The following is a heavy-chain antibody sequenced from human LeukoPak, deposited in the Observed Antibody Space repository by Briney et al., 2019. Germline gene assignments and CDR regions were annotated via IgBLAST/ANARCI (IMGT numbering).Heavy chain of an antibody. Sequence: ASVKVSCKTSGYTFTSYGISWVRQAPGQGLEWMGWISAYNDNTNYVQKFQGRVTMTTDTSTSTAYMELRSLSPDDTAVYYCARDQPGDTLSEYWGQGTLVTVSS. CDR2: ISAYNDNT. CDR1: GYTFTSYG. V-gene: IGHV1-18*01. J-gene: IGHJ4*02. CDR3: ARDQPGDTLSEY. D-gene: IGHD2-21*02.